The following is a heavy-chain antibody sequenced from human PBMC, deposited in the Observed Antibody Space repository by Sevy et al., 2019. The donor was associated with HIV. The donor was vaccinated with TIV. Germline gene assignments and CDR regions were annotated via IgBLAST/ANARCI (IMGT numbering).Heavy chain of an antibody. Sequence: SETLSLTCTVSGGSISSGGYYWSWIRQHPGKGLEWIGYIYYSGSTYYDPSLKSRVTISVDTSKNQFSLKLSSVTAADTAVYYCASSTAMVAYFDYWGQGTLVTVSS. CDR3: ASSTAMVAYFDY. V-gene: IGHV4-31*03. CDR2: IYYSGST. CDR1: GGSISSGGYY. D-gene: IGHD5-18*01. J-gene: IGHJ4*02.